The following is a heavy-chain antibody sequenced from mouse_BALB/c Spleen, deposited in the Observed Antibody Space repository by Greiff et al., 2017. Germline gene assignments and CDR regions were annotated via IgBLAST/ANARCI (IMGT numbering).Heavy chain of an antibody. J-gene: IGHJ4*01. Sequence: EVKLVESGGGLVKPGGSLKLSCAASGFTFSDYYMYWVRQTPEKRLEWVATISDGGSYTYYPDSVKGRFTISRDNAKNNLYLQMSSLKSEDTAMYYCARDITTVVATENAMDYWGQGTSVTVSS. V-gene: IGHV5-4*02. D-gene: IGHD1-1*01. CDR3: ARDITTVVATENAMDY. CDR1: GFTFSDYY. CDR2: ISDGGSYT.